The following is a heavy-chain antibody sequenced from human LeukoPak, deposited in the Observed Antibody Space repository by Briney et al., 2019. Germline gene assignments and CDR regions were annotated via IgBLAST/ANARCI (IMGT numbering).Heavy chain of an antibody. CDR3: ARGGSMIVESLPFDY. CDR2: IYSGGST. CDR1: GFTDSSNY. D-gene: IGHD3-22*01. V-gene: IGHV3-66*01. Sequence: GGSLRLSCVASGFTDSSNYMSWVRQAPGKGLEWVSVIYSGGSTYYADSVKGRFTISRDNSKNTLYLQMNSLRAEDTAVYYCARGGSMIVESLPFDYWGQGTLVTVSS. J-gene: IGHJ4*02.